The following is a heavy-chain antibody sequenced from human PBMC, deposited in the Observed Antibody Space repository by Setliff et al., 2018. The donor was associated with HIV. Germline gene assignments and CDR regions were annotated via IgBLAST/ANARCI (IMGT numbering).Heavy chain of an antibody. D-gene: IGHD3-3*01. CDR3: ARVDDFWSGPNTAGYMDV. J-gene: IGHJ6*03. CDR1: GYIFSAYY. V-gene: IGHV1-2*02. Sequence: RASVKVSCKASGYIFSAYYMYWVRQAPGQGLEWMGWINPNSAGTNYAQKFQGRVTMTRDTSISTAYMELSGLRSDDTAVYYCARVDDFWSGPNTAGYMDVWGKGTTVTVPS. CDR2: INPNSAGT.